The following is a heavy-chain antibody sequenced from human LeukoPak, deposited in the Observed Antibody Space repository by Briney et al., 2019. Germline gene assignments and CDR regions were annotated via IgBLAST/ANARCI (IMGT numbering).Heavy chain of an antibody. CDR2: IYYSGST. Sequence: SETLSLTCTVSGGSISSYYWSWIRQPPGKGLEWIGYIYYSGSTNYNPSLKSRVTISVDTSKNQFSLKLSSVTAADTAVYYCARDKSLWFGELFGWFDPWGQGTLVTVSS. V-gene: IGHV4-59*12. CDR1: GGSISSYY. J-gene: IGHJ5*02. CDR3: ARDKSLWFGELFGWFDP. D-gene: IGHD3-10*01.